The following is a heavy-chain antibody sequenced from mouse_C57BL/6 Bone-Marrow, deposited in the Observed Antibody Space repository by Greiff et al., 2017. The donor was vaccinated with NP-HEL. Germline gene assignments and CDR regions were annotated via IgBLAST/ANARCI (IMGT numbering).Heavy chain of an antibody. CDR2: IYPGAGDT. D-gene: IGHD4-1*01. V-gene: IGHV1-82*01. CDR1: GYAFSSSW. CDR3: ARRRTGTD. J-gene: IGHJ2*01. Sequence: QVQLQQSGPELVKPGASVKISCKASGYAFSSSWMNWVKQRPGKGLEWIGRIYPGAGDTNYNGKFKGKATLTADKSSSTAYMQLSSLTSEDSAVYFCARRRTGTDWGQGTTLTVSS.